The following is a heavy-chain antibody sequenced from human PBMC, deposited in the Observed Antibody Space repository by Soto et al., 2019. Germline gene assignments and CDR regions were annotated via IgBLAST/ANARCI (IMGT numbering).Heavy chain of an antibody. CDR3: AHTYTIFGVVIISTAFDY. CDR1: GFSLSTSGVG. Sequence: QITLKESGPTLVKPTQPLTLTCTFSGFSLSTSGVGVGWIRQPPGKALEWLALIYWDDDKRYSPSLKSRLTLTKDTSKNQVVLTMTNMDPVDTATYYCAHTYTIFGVVIISTAFDYWGQGTLVTVSS. V-gene: IGHV2-5*02. CDR2: IYWDDDK. J-gene: IGHJ4*02. D-gene: IGHD3-3*01.